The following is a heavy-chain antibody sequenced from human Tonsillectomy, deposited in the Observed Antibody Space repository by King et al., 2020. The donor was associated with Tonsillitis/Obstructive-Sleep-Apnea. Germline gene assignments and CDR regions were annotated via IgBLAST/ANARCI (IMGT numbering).Heavy chain of an antibody. D-gene: IGHD2-2*01. CDR3: AREVSCSSTSCYDY. J-gene: IGHJ4*02. CDR2: ISRNGGST. V-gene: IGHV3-64*01. Sequence: VQLVESGGGLVQPGGSLRLSCAASGFTFSSYAMHWVRQAPGKGLEYVSAISRNGGSTYYANSVKGRFTISRDNSKNTLYLQMGSLRAEDMAVYYCAREVSCSSTSCYDYWGQGTLVTVSS. CDR1: GFTFSSYA.